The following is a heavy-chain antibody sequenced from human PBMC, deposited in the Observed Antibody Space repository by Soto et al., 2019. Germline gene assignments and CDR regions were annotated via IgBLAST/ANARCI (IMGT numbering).Heavy chain of an antibody. CDR2: INPILRMS. V-gene: IGHV1-69*02. D-gene: IGHD3-10*01. Sequence: QVQLVQSGAEVKKPGSSVKVSCKASGDTFSFYSINWVRQAPGLGLEWMGRINPILRMSNYAQRFQGRVRMTADRSTSTAYMELSSLRSEDTAMYYCASSYGSGYRAFDYWGQGALVTVSS. CDR1: GDTFSFYS. J-gene: IGHJ4*02. CDR3: ASSYGSGYRAFDY.